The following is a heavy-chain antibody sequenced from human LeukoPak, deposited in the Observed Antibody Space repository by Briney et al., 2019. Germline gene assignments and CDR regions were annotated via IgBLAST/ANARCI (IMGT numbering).Heavy chain of an antibody. J-gene: IGHJ4*02. CDR2: INCSGGRT. D-gene: IGHD3-10*01. CDR3: ASGASNNGGVIISYFDS. CDR1: RYTFTTYY. V-gene: IGHV1-46*01. Sequence: GASVRVSCKASRYTFTTYYIHWGREAPGHGREWRRGINCSGGRTSYAQKLQGTVTMTRDTSTRTVYMELRSLRSEDTAVYYCASGASNNGGVIISYFDSWGQGTLVTVSS.